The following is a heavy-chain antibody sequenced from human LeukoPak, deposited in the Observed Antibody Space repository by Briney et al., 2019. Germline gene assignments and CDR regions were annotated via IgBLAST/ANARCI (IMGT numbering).Heavy chain of an antibody. V-gene: IGHV1-8*01. CDR3: ARAPAGDYGDYVRNYYFDY. J-gene: IGHJ4*02. CDR1: GYTFTSCD. Sequence: ASVKVSCKASGYTFTSCDINWVRQATGQGLEWMGWMNPNSGNTGYAQKFQGRVTMTRNTSISTAYMELSSLRSEDTAVYYCARAPAGDYGDYVRNYYFDYWGQGTLVTVSS. D-gene: IGHD4-17*01. CDR2: MNPNSGNT.